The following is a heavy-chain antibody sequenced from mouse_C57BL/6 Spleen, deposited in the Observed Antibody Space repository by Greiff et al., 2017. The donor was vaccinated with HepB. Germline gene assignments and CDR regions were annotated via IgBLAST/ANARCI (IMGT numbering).Heavy chain of an antibody. V-gene: IGHV1-4*01. Sequence: QVQLQQSGAELARPGASVKMSCKASGYTFTSYTMHWVKQRPGQGLEWIGYINPSSGYTKYNQKFKDKATLTADKSSSTAYMQLSSLTSEDSAVYYCAREREGYSFAYWGQGTLVTVSA. CDR1: GYTFTSYT. CDR3: AREREGYSFAY. D-gene: IGHD2-3*01. CDR2: INPSSGYT. J-gene: IGHJ3*01.